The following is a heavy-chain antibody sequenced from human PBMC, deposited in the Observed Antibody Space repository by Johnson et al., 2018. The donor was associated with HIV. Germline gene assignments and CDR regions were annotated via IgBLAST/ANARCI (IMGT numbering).Heavy chain of an antibody. D-gene: IGHD6-13*01. V-gene: IGHV3-20*04. CDR2: VNWSGIST. CDR1: GFNFDDYG. Sequence: VQLVESGGGVVRLGGSLRVSCTASGFNFDDYGLSWVRQVPGKGLEWVAGVNWSGISTGYADSVKGRFTISRDNSKNSLYLQMDNLRAEDTALYYCARNSHSSNWYEWEAFDIWGQGTMVTVSS. CDR3: ARNSHSSNWYEWEAFDI. J-gene: IGHJ3*02.